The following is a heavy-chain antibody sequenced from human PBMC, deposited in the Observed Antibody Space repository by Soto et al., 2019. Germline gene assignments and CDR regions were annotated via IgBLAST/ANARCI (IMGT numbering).Heavy chain of an antibody. CDR3: ARREMATIRGFDY. Sequence: PGGSLRLSCAASGFTFSSYEMNWVRQAPGKGLEWVSYISSSGSTIYYADSVKGRFTISRDNAKNSLYLQMNSLRAEDTAVYYCARREMATIRGFDYWGQGTLVTVSS. D-gene: IGHD5-12*01. V-gene: IGHV3-48*03. J-gene: IGHJ4*02. CDR2: ISSSGSTI. CDR1: GFTFSSYE.